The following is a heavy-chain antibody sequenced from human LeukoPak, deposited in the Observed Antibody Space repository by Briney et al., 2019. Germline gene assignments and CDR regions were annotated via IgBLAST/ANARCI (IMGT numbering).Heavy chain of an antibody. Sequence: GGSLRLSCAASGFTFSSYGMHWVRQAPGKGLEWVAFIRYDGSNKYYADSVKGRFIISRDNAKSSLYLQMDSLRAEDTAVYSCARDSYSESSTYWGYFDWWGRGTLVTVSS. CDR3: ARDSYSESSTYWGYFDW. CDR1: GFTFSSYG. CDR2: IRYDGSNK. D-gene: IGHD2/OR15-2a*01. J-gene: IGHJ4*02. V-gene: IGHV3-30*02.